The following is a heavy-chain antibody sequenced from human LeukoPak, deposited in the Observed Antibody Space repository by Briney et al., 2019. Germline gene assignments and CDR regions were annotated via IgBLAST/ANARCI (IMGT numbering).Heavy chain of an antibody. J-gene: IGHJ4*02. Sequence: GGSLRLSCAASGFTFSSYSMNWVRQAPGKGLEWVSSISSSSSYIYYADSVKGRFTISRDNAKNSLYLQMNSLRAEDTAVYYCARGGTAMVGDYFDYWGQGTLVTVSS. CDR1: GFTFSSYS. CDR3: ARGGTAMVGDYFDY. D-gene: IGHD5-18*01. CDR2: ISSSSSYI. V-gene: IGHV3-21*01.